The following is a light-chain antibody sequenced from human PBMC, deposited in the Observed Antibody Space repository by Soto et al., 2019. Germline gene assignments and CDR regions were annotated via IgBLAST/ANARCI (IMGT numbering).Light chain of an antibody. V-gene: IGLV2-14*03. CDR3: SSYTSSNTLV. CDR1: SGDFGAYNY. J-gene: IGLJ3*02. Sequence: QSVLTQPASVSGSPGQSITISCTGTSGDFGAYNYVSWYQQHPGKAPKLMTFDVSNRPSGVSNRFSGSRSGNTASLTISGLQAEDEADYYCSSYTSSNTLVFGGGTKVTVL. CDR2: DVS.